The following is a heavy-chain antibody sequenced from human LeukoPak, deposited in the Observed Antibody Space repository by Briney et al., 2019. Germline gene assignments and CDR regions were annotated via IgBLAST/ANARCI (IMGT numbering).Heavy chain of an antibody. Sequence: GGSLRLSCAASGFTFNNYGMHWVRQAPGKGLEWVALIQPDGNDKYYADSVKGRFTVSRDNSKNTLYLQLSSLRAEDTAVYYCAKRDRETEFDYWGQGTLVTVSS. V-gene: IGHV3-30*02. CDR2: IQPDGNDK. CDR3: AKRDRETEFDY. J-gene: IGHJ4*02. D-gene: IGHD1-26*01. CDR1: GFTFNNYG.